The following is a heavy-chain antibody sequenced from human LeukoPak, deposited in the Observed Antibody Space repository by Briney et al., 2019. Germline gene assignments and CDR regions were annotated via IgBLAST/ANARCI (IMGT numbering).Heavy chain of an antibody. J-gene: IGHJ4*02. D-gene: IGHD7-27*01. V-gene: IGHV1-2*02. Sequence: ASVKVSCKAFGYTFTGYYMHWVRQAPGQGLEWMGWINPNSGGTNYAQKFQGRVTITRDTSISTAYMELSRLTSDDTAVYYCARGKDWGPYWGQGTLVAVSS. CDR3: ARGKDWGPY. CDR1: GYTFTGYY. CDR2: INPNSGGT.